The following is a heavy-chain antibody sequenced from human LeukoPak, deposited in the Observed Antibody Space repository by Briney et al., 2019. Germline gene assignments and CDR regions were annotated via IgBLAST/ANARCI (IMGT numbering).Heavy chain of an antibody. J-gene: IGHJ6*02. Sequence: WVRQAPGKGLEWIGSIYYSGSTYYNPSLKSRVTISVDTSKNQFSLKLSSVTAADTAVYYCARDWGSGSYTYYGMDVWGQGTTVTVSS. D-gene: IGHD3-10*01. CDR3: ARDWGSGSYTYYGMDV. V-gene: IGHV4-39*07. CDR2: IYYSGST.